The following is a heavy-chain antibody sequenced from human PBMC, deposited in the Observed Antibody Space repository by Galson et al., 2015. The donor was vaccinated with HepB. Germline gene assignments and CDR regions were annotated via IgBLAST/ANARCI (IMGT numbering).Heavy chain of an antibody. V-gene: IGHV3-30-3*01. CDR2: ISYDGSNK. CDR1: GFTFSSYA. CDR3: ARVVWSGLPLLGGMDV. D-gene: IGHD3-3*01. Sequence: SLRLSCAASGFTFSSYAMHWVRQAPGKGLEWVAVISYDGSNKYYADSVKGRFTISRGNSKNTLYLQMNSLRAENTAVYYCARVVWSGLPLLGGMDVWGQGTTVTVSS. J-gene: IGHJ6*02.